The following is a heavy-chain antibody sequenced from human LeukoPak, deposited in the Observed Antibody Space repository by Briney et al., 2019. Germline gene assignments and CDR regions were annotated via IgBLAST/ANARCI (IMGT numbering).Heavy chain of an antibody. CDR3: ARDRVGYCSGGSCYPNWFDP. J-gene: IGHJ5*02. CDR2: INPNSGDT. Sequence: ASVKVSCKASGYTFTSYYMHWVRQAPGQGLEWMGWINPNSGDTNYAQKFQGRVTMTRDTSISTAYMELSRLRSDDTAVYYCARDRVGYCSGGSCYPNWFDPWGQGTLVTVSS. V-gene: IGHV1-2*02. CDR1: GYTFTSYY. D-gene: IGHD2-15*01.